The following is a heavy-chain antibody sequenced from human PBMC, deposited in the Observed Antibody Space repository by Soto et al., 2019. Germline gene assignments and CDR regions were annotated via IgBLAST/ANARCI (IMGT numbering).Heavy chain of an antibody. CDR2: INHSGST. CDR3: ARGRGSSSWYANY. D-gene: IGHD6-13*01. CDR1: GGSFSGYY. Sequence: PSETLSLTCAVYGGSFSGYYWSWIRQPPGKGLEWIGEINHSGSTNYNPSLKSRVTISVDTSKNQFSLKLSSVTAADTAVYYCARGRGSSSWYANYWGQGTLVTVSS. V-gene: IGHV4-34*01. J-gene: IGHJ4*02.